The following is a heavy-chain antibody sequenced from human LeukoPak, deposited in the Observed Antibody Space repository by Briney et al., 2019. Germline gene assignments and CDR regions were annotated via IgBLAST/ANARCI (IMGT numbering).Heavy chain of an antibody. V-gene: IGHV1-3*04. CDR3: GRGGSSGVDY. J-gene: IGHJ4*02. D-gene: IGHD2-15*01. CDR1: GYTFTDNA. CDR2: IRTDNGDT. Sequence: RASVKVSCKTSGYTFTDNALHWVRQAPGQRLDWMGRIRTDNGDTKYSQKFQGRVTLTRDTSASTVYVELNSLRSEDTAVYYCGRGGSSGVDYWGQGTLVTVSS.